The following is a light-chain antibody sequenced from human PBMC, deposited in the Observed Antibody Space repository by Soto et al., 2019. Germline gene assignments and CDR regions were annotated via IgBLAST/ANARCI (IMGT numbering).Light chain of an antibody. CDR3: CSLTTSHTYV. J-gene: IGLJ1*01. V-gene: IGLV2-14*03. CDR1: SSDIGHYDY. CDR2: HVT. Sequence: QSVLTQPASVSGSPGQSITSSCTGTSSDIGHYDYVSWYQQHPGKAPKPMIYHVTYRPSGVSNRYSGSKSGNSASLTISGLQADDEADYYCCSLTTSHTYVFGSGTKVTVL.